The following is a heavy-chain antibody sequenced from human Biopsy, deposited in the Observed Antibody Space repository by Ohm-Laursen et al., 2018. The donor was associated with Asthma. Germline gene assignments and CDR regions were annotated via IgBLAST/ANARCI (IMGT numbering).Heavy chain of an antibody. CDR2: LIPVLGTP. D-gene: IGHD5-12*01. J-gene: IGHJ6*02. Sequence: SVKVSCKASGDSFSNYAISWVRQAPGQGLEWMGGLIPVLGTPDHAQMFEGRVTITADESTSTAYMELSSLSSEDTAVYYCARGYSGSDGIVYYYSGLEVWGQGTTVTVSS. CDR1: GDSFSNYA. V-gene: IGHV1-69*13. CDR3: ARGYSGSDGIVYYYSGLEV.